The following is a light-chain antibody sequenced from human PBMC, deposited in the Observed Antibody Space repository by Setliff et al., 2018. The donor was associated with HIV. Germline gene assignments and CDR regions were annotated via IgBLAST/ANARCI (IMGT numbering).Light chain of an antibody. CDR2: WAS. CDR3: QQYYSTPRT. J-gene: IGKJ1*01. Sequence: IVMTQSPDSLAVSLGERATINCKSSQSVLYRSNNKNYLAWYQQKPGQPPKLLIYWASTRESGVPDRFSGSGSGTDFTLTISSLQAEDVAVYYCQQYYSTPRTFGQGTKVDIK. CDR1: QSVLYRSNNKNY. V-gene: IGKV4-1*01.